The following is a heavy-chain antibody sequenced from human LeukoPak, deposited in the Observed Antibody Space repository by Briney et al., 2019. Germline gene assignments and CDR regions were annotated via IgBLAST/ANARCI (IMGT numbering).Heavy chain of an antibody. CDR1: GYTFISYD. Sequence: GASVKVSCKASGYTFISYDISWVRQAPGQGLEWMGWISAYNGNTNYAQKLQGRVTMTTDTSTSTAYMELRSLRSDDTAVYYCARIYAGTYYFDYWGQGTLVTVSS. CDR3: ARIYAGTYYFDY. J-gene: IGHJ4*02. CDR2: ISAYNGNT. D-gene: IGHD1-14*01. V-gene: IGHV1-18*01.